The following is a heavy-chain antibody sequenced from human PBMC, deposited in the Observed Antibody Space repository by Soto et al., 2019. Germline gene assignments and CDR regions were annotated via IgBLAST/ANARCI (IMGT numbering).Heavy chain of an antibody. CDR2: INHSGST. CDR1: GGSFSGYY. D-gene: IGHD3-10*01. J-gene: IGHJ6*02. Sequence: SETLSLTCAVYGGSFSGYYWSWIRQPPGKGLEWIGEINHSGSTNYNPSLKSRVTISVDTSKNQFSLKLSSVTAADTAVYYCARVRKVATMVRGVITLYYYYGMAVWGQGTTVTVSS. V-gene: IGHV4-34*01. CDR3: ARVRKVATMVRGVITLYYYYGMAV.